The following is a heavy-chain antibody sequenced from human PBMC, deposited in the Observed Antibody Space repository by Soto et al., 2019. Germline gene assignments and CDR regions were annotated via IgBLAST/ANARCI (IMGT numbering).Heavy chain of an antibody. V-gene: IGHV1-69*02. Sequence: ASVKVSCKASGGTFSSYTISWVRQAPGQGLEWMGRIIPILGIANYAQKFQGRVTITADKSTSTAYMELSSLRSEDTAVYYCARGPETTYSSSWYGMGYWGQGTLVTVSS. CDR3: ARGPETTYSSSWYGMGY. D-gene: IGHD6-13*01. CDR1: GGTFSSYT. J-gene: IGHJ4*02. CDR2: IIPILGIA.